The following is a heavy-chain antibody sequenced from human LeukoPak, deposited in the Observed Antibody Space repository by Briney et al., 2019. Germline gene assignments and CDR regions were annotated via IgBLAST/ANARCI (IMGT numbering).Heavy chain of an antibody. Sequence: PGGSLRLSCAASGFTVSSNYMSWVRQAPGKGLEWVSVIYSGGTTYYADSVKGRFSFSRDNSKNTLYLQMNSLRAGDTAVYYCARERDAFDIWGQGTMVTVSS. CDR3: ARERDAFDI. CDR1: GFTVSSNY. V-gene: IGHV3-66*01. J-gene: IGHJ3*02. CDR2: IYSGGTT.